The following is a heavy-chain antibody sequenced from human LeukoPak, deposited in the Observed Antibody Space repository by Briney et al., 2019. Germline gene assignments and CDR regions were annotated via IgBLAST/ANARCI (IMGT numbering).Heavy chain of an antibody. CDR1: GFTFSSYS. V-gene: IGHV3-48*01. CDR3: ARENEYIIDIVVVPAAIGLFDY. J-gene: IGHJ4*02. Sequence: QPGGSLRLSCAASGFTFSSYSMNWVRQAPGKGLEWVSCISSSSSTIYYADSVKGRFTISRDNAKNSLYLQMNSLRAEDTAVYYCARENEYIIDIVVVPAAIGLFDYWGQGTLVTVSS. D-gene: IGHD2-2*01. CDR2: ISSSSSTI.